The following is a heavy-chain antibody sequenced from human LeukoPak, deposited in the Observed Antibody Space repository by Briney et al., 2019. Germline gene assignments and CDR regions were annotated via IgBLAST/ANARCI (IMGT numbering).Heavy chain of an antibody. D-gene: IGHD3-10*01. CDR3: ARERHYYGSGSHNNWFDP. CDR2: IKQDGGEK. V-gene: IGHV3-7*05. J-gene: IGHJ5*02. CDR1: GFPLSTYW. Sequence: PGGSLRLFCDASGFPLSTYWMTSVRQAPGIGLEWVANIKQDGGEKYYVDSAKGRFTISRDNAKNTLYLQMNSLRAEDTAVYYCARERHYYGSGSHNNWFDPWGQGTQVSVS.